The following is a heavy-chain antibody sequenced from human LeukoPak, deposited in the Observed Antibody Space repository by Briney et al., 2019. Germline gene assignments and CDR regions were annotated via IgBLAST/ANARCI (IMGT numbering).Heavy chain of an antibody. J-gene: IGHJ3*02. CDR3: AREYSGSYDAFDI. V-gene: IGHV3-74*01. CDR2: IDYDGSST. D-gene: IGHD1-26*01. Sequence: GGSLRLSCAASGFTFSSYWMHWVRQPPGKGLVWVSRIDYDGSSTNYADSVKGRVTISRDNAKNTLYLQMNSLRAGDTAVYYCAREYSGSYDAFDIWGQGTMVTVSS. CDR1: GFTFSSYW.